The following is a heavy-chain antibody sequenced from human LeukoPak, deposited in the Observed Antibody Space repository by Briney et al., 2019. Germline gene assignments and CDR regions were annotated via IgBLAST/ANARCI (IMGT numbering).Heavy chain of an antibody. CDR2: VYYSGSP. J-gene: IGHJ4*02. V-gene: IGHV4-59*01. CDR1: GGSISNYY. Sequence: SETLSLTCTVSGGSISNYYWSWIRQPPGKGLECVGYVYYSGSPDYNPSLKSRVTISIDTSKNQVSLKLTSVTAADTAVYYCARDQYSGRFDYWGQGTLVTVSS. D-gene: IGHD1-26*01. CDR3: ARDQYSGRFDY.